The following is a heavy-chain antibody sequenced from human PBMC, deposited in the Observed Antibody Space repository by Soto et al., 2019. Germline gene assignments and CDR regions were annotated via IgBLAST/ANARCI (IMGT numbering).Heavy chain of an antibody. CDR3: ARLVLLIDSPRADIDFDT. CDR1: GGSISSYY. D-gene: IGHD2-15*01. J-gene: IGHJ3*02. CDR2: IYYSGST. Sequence: TSETLSLTCTVSGGSISSYYWSWIRQPPGKGLEWIGYIYYSGSTNYNPSLKSRVTISVDTSKNQFSLKLSSVTAADTAVYYCARLVLLIDSPRADIDFDTWGQGTMVTVS. V-gene: IGHV4-59*08.